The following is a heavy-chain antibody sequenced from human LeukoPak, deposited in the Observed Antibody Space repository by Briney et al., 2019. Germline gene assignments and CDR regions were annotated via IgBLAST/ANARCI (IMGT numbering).Heavy chain of an antibody. Sequence: ASVKVSCKASGYTFTSYYMHWVRQAPGRGLEWMGIINPSGGSTSYAQKFQGRVTMTRDTSTSTVYMELSSLRSEDTAAYYCASEDSSGWYYFDYWGQGTLVTVSS. D-gene: IGHD6-19*01. CDR2: INPSGGST. CDR3: ASEDSSGWYYFDY. V-gene: IGHV1-46*01. CDR1: GYTFTSYY. J-gene: IGHJ4*02.